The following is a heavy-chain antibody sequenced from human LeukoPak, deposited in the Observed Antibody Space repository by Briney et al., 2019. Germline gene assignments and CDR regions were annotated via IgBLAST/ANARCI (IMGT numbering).Heavy chain of an antibody. Sequence: ASVKVSCKASGYTFTGYCMHWVRQAPGQGLEWMGWINPNSGGTNYAQKFQGRVTMTRDTSISTAYMELSRLRSDDTAVYYCARTRFDYYYYGMDVWGQGTTVTVSS. V-gene: IGHV1-2*02. J-gene: IGHJ6*02. CDR1: GYTFTGYC. CDR3: ARTRFDYYYYGMDV. D-gene: IGHD3-16*01. CDR2: INPNSGGT.